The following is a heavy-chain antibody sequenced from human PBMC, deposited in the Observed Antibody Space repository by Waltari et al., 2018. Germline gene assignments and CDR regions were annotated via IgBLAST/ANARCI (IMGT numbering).Heavy chain of an antibody. D-gene: IGHD3-3*01. Sequence: QVQLQESGPGLVKPSETLSLTCNVSGGSISSYYWSWIRQPPGKGLEWIGYIYTSGSTNYNPSLKSRVTISVDTSKNQFSLKLSSVTAADTAVYYCAGGERQEWGYYFDYWGQGTLVTVSS. CDR1: GGSISSYY. CDR2: IYTSGST. J-gene: IGHJ4*02. V-gene: IGHV4-4*09. CDR3: AGGERQEWGYYFDY.